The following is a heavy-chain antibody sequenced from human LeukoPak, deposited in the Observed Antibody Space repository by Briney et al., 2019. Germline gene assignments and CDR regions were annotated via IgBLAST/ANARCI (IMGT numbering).Heavy chain of an antibody. Sequence: SETLSLTCTVSGGSISRYYWSWIRQPPGKRLEWIGCIYNSGTIKYNPSLRSRAAISIDTSKDQFSLQLSSVTAADTAVYYCARGWYSSGWYTLDSWGQGALVTVSS. D-gene: IGHD6-19*01. CDR1: GGSISRYY. J-gene: IGHJ4*02. CDR3: ARGWYSSGWYTLDS. CDR2: IYNSGTI. V-gene: IGHV4-59*01.